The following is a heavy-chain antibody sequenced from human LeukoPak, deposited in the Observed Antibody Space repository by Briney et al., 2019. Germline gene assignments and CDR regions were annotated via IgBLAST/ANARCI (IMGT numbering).Heavy chain of an antibody. CDR1: GGSFSGYY. CDR2: INHSGST. D-gene: IGHD6-6*01. Sequence: SETQSLTCAVYGGSFSGYYWSWIRQPPGEGLEWIGEINHSGSTNYNPSLKSRVTISVDTSKNQFSLKLSSVTAADTAVYYCARGRRRYYYGMDVWGQGTTVTVSS. V-gene: IGHV4-34*01. CDR3: ARGRRRYYYGMDV. J-gene: IGHJ6*02.